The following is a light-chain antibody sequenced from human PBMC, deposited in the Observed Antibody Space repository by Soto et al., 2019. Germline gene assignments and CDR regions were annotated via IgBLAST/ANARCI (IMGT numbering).Light chain of an antibody. Sequence: QSALTQPASVSGSPGQSITISCTGTSSDVGGYNYVSCYQQHPGKAPKLVIYDVSNRPSGVSNRFSGSKSGNTASLTISGLQAEDEADYYCSSYTSSSTYVVFGGGTNITVL. CDR2: DVS. V-gene: IGLV2-14*01. J-gene: IGLJ2*01. CDR3: SSYTSSSTYVV. CDR1: SSDVGGYNY.